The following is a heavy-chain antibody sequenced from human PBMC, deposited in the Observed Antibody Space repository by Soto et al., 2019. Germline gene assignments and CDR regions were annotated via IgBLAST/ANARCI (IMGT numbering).Heavy chain of an antibody. CDR1: GYTFTSYG. CDR3: ARDRRDTRYCSSTSCWNWFEP. Sequence: ASVKVSCKASGYTFTSYGISWVRQAPGQGLEWMGWISAYNGNTNYAQKLQGRVTMTTDTSTSTAYMELRSLRSDDTAVYYCARDRRDTRYCSSTSCWNWFEPWGQGTLVTVSS. J-gene: IGHJ5*02. CDR2: ISAYNGNT. D-gene: IGHD2-2*01. V-gene: IGHV1-18*01.